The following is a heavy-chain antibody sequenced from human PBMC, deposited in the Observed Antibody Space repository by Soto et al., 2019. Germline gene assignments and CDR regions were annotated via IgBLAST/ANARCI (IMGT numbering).Heavy chain of an antibody. V-gene: IGHV5-51*01. CDR1: GYSFTSYW. Sequence: PGESLKISCKGSGYSFTSYWIGWVRQMPGKGLEWMGIIYPGDSDTRYSPSFQGQVTISADKSISTAYLQWSSLKASDIAMYYCARHSRAQYYYYGMDVSGQGTTVTVSS. CDR2: IYPGDSDT. J-gene: IGHJ6*02. CDR3: ARHSRAQYYYYGMDV.